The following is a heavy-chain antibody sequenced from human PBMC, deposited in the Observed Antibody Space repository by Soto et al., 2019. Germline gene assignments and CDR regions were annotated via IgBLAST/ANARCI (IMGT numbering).Heavy chain of an antibody. D-gene: IGHD4-17*01. CDR3: ARDTDLTLVTTLEY. CDR2: INASNGNA. V-gene: IGHV1-3*01. Sequence: SVKVSCKASGYTFRAYPIYWVRQAPGQRLECMGWINASNGNARYSEKFEGRVTFTRDTSTTTAYMEFSSLRSEDTAVYFCARDTDLTLVTTLEYWG. CDR1: GYTFRAYP. J-gene: IGHJ4*01.